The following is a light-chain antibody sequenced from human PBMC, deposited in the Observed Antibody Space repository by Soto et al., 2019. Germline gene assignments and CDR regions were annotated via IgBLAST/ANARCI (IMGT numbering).Light chain of an antibody. CDR3: QQYNSYSQT. Sequence: EIVMTQSPATLSVSPGERVTFSCRASQSVSTRLAWYQHKPGQAPRLLISGASTGATGIPPRFSGSGSGTDFTLTVNSLQPDDFATYYCQQYNSYSQTFGQGTKVDI. CDR2: GAS. V-gene: IGKV3-15*01. J-gene: IGKJ1*01. CDR1: QSVSTR.